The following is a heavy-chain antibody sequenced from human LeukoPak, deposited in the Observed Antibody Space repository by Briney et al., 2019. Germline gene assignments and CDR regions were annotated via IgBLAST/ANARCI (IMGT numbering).Heavy chain of an antibody. CDR2: ISSSSSYI. CDR1: GLTFSSYS. Sequence: GGSLRLSCAASGLTFSSYSMNWVRQAPGKGLEWVSSISSSSSYIYYADSVKGRFTISRDNAKNSLYLQMDSLRAEDTAVYYCARGAETLRFLEWLHLSGYYYGMDVWGQGTTVTVSS. J-gene: IGHJ6*02. D-gene: IGHD3-3*01. V-gene: IGHV3-21*01. CDR3: ARGAETLRFLEWLHLSGYYYGMDV.